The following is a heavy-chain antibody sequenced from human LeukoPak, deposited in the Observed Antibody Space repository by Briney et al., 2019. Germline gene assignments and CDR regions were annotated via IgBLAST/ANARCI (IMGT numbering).Heavy chain of an antibody. CDR2: IWSDGGNK. Sequence: GGSLRLSCAASGFTFSSFGMHWVRQAPGKGLEWVAVIWSDGGNKYYTESVKGRFTISRDNAKNSLYLQMNSLRAEDTAVYYCARGLSGSSSPLYPFDSWGQGALVTVSS. D-gene: IGHD6-6*01. V-gene: IGHV3-33*03. J-gene: IGHJ4*02. CDR3: ARGLSGSSSPLYPFDS. CDR1: GFTFSSFG.